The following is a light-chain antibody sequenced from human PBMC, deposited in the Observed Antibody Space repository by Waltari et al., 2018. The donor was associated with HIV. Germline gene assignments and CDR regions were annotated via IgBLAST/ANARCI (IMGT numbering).Light chain of an antibody. J-gene: IGKJ4*01. CDR3: QQYASSPLS. CDR1: QNIGSTY. CDR2: DTS. V-gene: IGKV3D-20*01. Sequence: EIVLTQSPATRSLSPGDRANLSCGASQNIGSTYLSWYQQKRGLAPSLLIYDTSKRASGIPDRFSGSGSGTDFTLTISRLEPEDFALYYCQQYASSPLSFGGGTKVEIK.